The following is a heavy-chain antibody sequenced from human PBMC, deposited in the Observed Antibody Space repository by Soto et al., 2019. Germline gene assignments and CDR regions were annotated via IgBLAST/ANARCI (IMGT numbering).Heavy chain of an antibody. V-gene: IGHV1-69*12. J-gene: IGHJ6*02. CDR3: ARGGSGSYYNYGMDV. Sequence: QVQLVQSGAEVKKPGSSVKVSCKASGDTFSSYAISWVRQAPGQGLEWMGGIIPIYGTANYAQKFQGRVTITADESTSTAYMELSSLRFEDTAVYYCARGGSGSYYNYGMDVWGQGTTVTVSS. D-gene: IGHD3-10*01. CDR1: GDTFSSYA. CDR2: IIPIYGTA.